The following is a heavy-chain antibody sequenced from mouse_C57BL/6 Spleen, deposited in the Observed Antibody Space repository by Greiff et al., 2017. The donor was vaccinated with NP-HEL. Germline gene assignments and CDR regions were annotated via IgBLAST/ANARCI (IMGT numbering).Heavy chain of an antibody. V-gene: IGHV1-62-2*01. CDR2: FYPGRGSI. Sequence: VQLQQSGAELVKPGASVKLSCKASGYTFAEYTIHWVKQRSGQGLEWIGWFYPGRGSINYNEKFKDKATLTADKSSSTVYMELSRLTSDDPEMYCCARHYGSSSAWFAYWGQGTLVTVSA. D-gene: IGHD1-1*01. CDR1: GYTFAEYT. CDR3: ARHYGSSSAWFAY. J-gene: IGHJ3*01.